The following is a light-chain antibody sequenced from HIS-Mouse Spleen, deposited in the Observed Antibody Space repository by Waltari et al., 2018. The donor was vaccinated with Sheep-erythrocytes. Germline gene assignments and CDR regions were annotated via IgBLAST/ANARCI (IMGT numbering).Light chain of an antibody. CDR2: DVS. V-gene: IGLV2-11*01. J-gene: IGLJ1*01. CDR1: SSDVGGYNY. CDR3: CSYAGSYNHV. Sequence: QSALTQPRSVSGSPGQSVTISCTGTSSDVGGYNYVSWYQQHPGKAPKLMIYDVSKRPCGVPDRFSRYKSGNTASLTISGLQAADEADYYCCSYAGSYNHVCATGTKVTVL.